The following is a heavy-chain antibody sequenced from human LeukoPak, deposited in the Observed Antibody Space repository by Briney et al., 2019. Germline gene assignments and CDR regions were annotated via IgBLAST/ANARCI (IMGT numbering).Heavy chain of an antibody. V-gene: IGHV3-23*01. CDR1: GGSISSSSYY. Sequence: ETLSLTCTVSGGSISSSSYYWGWIRQAPGKGLEWVSAISGSGGSTYYADSVKGRFTVSRDNSKNTLYLQMNSLRAEDTAVYYCAKVPVDIVVVPDYYYGMDVWGQGTTVTVSS. D-gene: IGHD2-2*03. J-gene: IGHJ6*02. CDR2: ISGSGGST. CDR3: AKVPVDIVVVPDYYYGMDV.